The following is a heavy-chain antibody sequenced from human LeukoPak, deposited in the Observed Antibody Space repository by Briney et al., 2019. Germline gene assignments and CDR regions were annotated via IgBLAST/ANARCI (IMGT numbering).Heavy chain of an antibody. Sequence: PGGSLRLSCAASGFNFDYYPMNWVRQAPGKGLVWVSRINSDGSSTTYADSVKGRFTISRDNAKNTLFLQMSSLRAEDTAVYYCARAQSQYYYDTSGYSTIYYFDYWGQGTLVTVSS. CDR2: INSDGSST. D-gene: IGHD3-22*01. CDR3: ARAQSQYYYDTSGYSTIYYFDY. V-gene: IGHV3-74*01. CDR1: GFNFDYYP. J-gene: IGHJ4*02.